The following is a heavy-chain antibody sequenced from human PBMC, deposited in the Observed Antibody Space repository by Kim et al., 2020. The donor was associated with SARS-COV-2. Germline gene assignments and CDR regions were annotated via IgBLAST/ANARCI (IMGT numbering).Heavy chain of an antibody. J-gene: IGHJ5*02. CDR1: GFTFSSYW. CDR3: ARARGVLRYFDWLSSVDWFDP. Sequence: GGSLRLSCAASGFTFSSYWMSWVRQAPGKGLEWVANIKQDGSEKYYVDSVKGRFTISRDNAKNSLYLQMNSLRAEDTAVYYCARARGVLRYFDWLSSVDWFDPWGQGTLVTVSS. CDR2: IKQDGSEK. V-gene: IGHV3-7*04. D-gene: IGHD3-9*01.